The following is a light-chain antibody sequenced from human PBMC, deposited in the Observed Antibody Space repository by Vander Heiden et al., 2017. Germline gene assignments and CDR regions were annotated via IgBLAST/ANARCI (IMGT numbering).Light chain of an antibody. CDR1: QSVGSN. V-gene: IGKV3-15*01. J-gene: IGKJ4*01. CDR2: SAS. CDR3: QQYNNWPLT. Sequence: EIVMTPSPATLSVSPGERATLSCRASQSVGSNLAWYQQKPGQAPRLLIYSASTRATGIPARFSGSGSGTEFTLTISSLQSEDFAVYSCQQYNNWPLTFGGGTKVEIK.